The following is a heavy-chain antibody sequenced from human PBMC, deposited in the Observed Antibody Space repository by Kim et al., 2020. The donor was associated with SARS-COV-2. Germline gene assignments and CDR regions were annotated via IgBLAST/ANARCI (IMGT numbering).Heavy chain of an antibody. CDR2: GTP. CDR3: ARGRPMDV. V-gene: IGHV1-46*01. J-gene: IGHJ6*03. Sequence: GTPSYPQKSQGRVTMTRDTSTRTVYMELSSLGSEDTAMYYCARGRPMDVWGKGTTVTVSS.